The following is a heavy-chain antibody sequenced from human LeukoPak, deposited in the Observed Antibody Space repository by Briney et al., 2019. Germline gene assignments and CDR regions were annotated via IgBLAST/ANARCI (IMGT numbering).Heavy chain of an antibody. J-gene: IGHJ6*03. Sequence: SQTLSLTCAISGDSVSSNSATWNWIRQSPSRGLEWLGRAYYRSKWYNDYAVSVESRVTINPDTSKNQFSLQLNSVTPEDTAVYYCARGATYSSGWPLPYWYYYMDVWGKGTTVTVSS. CDR3: ARGATYSSGWPLPYWYYYMDV. CDR1: GDSVSSNSAT. D-gene: IGHD6-19*01. V-gene: IGHV6-1*01. CDR2: AYYRSKWYN.